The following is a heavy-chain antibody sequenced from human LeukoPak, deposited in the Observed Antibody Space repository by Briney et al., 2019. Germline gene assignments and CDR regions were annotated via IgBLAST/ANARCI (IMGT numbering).Heavy chain of an antibody. CDR3: ARDERIAAAGFAY. CDR1: GYTFTSYA. J-gene: IGHJ4*02. V-gene: IGHV1-3*01. Sequence: GASVKVSCKASGYTFTSYAMHWVRQAPGQRLEWMGWINAGNGNTKYSQKFQGRVTITRDTSASTAYMELSSLRSEDTAVYYCARDERIAAAGFAYWGQGTLVTVSS. CDR2: INAGNGNT. D-gene: IGHD6-13*01.